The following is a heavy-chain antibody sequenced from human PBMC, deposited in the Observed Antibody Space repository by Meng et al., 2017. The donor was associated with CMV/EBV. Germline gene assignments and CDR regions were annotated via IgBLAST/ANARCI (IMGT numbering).Heavy chain of an antibody. CDR3: ASSLTYPDY. CDR1: GGSFSGYY. Sequence: GQRQTWGGGLLKPSETLSLTCAVYGGSFSGYYWSWIRQPPGKGLEWIGEINHSGSTNYNPSLKSRVTISVDTSKNQFSLKLSSVTAADTAVYYCASSLTYPDYWGQGTLVTVSS. CDR2: INHSGST. D-gene: IGHD2-15*01. J-gene: IGHJ4*02. V-gene: IGHV4-34*01.